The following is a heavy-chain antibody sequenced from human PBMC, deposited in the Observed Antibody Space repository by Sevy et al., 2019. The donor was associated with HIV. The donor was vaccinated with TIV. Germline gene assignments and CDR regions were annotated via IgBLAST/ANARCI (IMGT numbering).Heavy chain of an antibody. J-gene: IGHJ6*03. D-gene: IGHD2-2*01. V-gene: IGHV3-7*01. CDR1: GFTFTSYW. CDR2: IKQDGSEK. CDR3: ARGTDCSSTSCYYYYYYDMDV. Sequence: GGSLRLSCAASGFTFTSYWMSWVRQAPGKGLEWVANIKQDGSEKYYVDSVKGRFTISRDNAKNSLYLQMNSLRAEDTAVYYCARGTDCSSTSCYYYYYYDMDVWGKGTTVTVSS.